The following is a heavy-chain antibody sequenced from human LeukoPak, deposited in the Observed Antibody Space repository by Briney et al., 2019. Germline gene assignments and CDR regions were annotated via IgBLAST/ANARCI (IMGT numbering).Heavy chain of an antibody. CDR2: IYYSGST. CDR1: GGSISSYY. Sequence: SETLSLTCTVSGGSISSYYWSWIRQPPGKGLEWIGYIYYSGSTNYNPSLKSRVTLSVDTSKNQFSLKLSSVTAADTAVYYCASRPYASNWLSPSPFDYWGQGTLVTVSS. J-gene: IGHJ4*02. D-gene: IGHD6-13*01. V-gene: IGHV4-59*01. CDR3: ASRPYASNWLSPSPFDY.